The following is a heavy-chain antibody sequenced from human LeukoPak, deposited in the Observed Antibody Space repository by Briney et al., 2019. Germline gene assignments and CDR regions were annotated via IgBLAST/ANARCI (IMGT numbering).Heavy chain of an antibody. CDR1: RGSISGYS. CDR3: VRGPYGASISKWFDP. J-gene: IGHJ5*02. D-gene: IGHD4/OR15-4a*01. V-gene: IGHV4-59*01. Sequence: ETLSLTCTVSRGSISGYSWSWIRQSPGGGREWIGYFYYSGDTTYNPSLRSRVTMSVDTSKNQFSLQLRSMTTADTAVYYCVRGPYGASISKWFDPWGQGTQVIVSP. CDR2: FYYSGDT.